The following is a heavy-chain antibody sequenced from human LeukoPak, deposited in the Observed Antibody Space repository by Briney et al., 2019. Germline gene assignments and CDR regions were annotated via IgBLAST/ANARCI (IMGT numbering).Heavy chain of an antibody. J-gene: IGHJ4*02. V-gene: IGHV4-39*01. CDR2: IYYSGST. D-gene: IGHD3-9*01. CDR3: ARHAIYYFDY. CDR1: GGSISSSSYY. Sequence: SETLSLTCTVSGGSISSSSYYWGWIRQPPGKGLEWIGSIYYSGSTYYNPSLKSRVTRSVDTSQNQFSVKLSSLTAADTAVYYCARHAIYYFDYWGRGTLVTVSS.